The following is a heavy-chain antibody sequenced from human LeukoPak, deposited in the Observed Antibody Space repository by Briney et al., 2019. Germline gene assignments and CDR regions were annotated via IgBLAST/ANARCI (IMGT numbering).Heavy chain of an antibody. V-gene: IGHV4-34*01. CDR1: GGSFSGYY. D-gene: IGHD3-22*01. J-gene: IGHJ4*02. CDR3: AAPRDSSGYYADY. Sequence: SETLSLTCAVYGGSFSGYYWSWIRQPPGKGLEWIGSIYYSGSTYYNPSLKSRVTISVDTSKNQFSLKLSSVTAADTAVCYCAAPRDSSGYYADYWGQGTLVTVSS. CDR2: IYYSGST.